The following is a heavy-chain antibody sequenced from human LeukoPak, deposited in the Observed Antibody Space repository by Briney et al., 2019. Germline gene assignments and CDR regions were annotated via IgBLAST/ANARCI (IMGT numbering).Heavy chain of an antibody. V-gene: IGHV4-30-2*03. CDR3: ARHVFRGYYLELWFDP. D-gene: IGHD3-22*01. J-gene: IGHJ5*02. CDR1: GGSISSGGYS. CDR2: IYHSGST. Sequence: SETLSLTCAVSGGSISSGGYSWSWIRQPPGKGLEWIGYIYHSGSTYYNPSLKSRVTISVDTSKNQFSLKLSSVTAADTAVYYCARHVFRGYYLELWFDPWGQGTLVTVSS.